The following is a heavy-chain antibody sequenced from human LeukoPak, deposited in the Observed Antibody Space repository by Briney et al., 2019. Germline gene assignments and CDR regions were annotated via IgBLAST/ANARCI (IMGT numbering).Heavy chain of an antibody. V-gene: IGHV3-7*01. CDR2: IKQDGSEK. CDR1: GFTFSSYW. D-gene: IGHD6-6*01. Sequence: PGGSLRLSCAASGFTFSSYWMSWVRQAPGKGLEWVANIKQDGSEKYYVDSVKGRFTISRDNAKNSLYLQMNSLRAEDTAVYYCARASEYSSSLSAVVAFDIWGQGTMVTVSS. CDR3: ARASEYSSSLSAVVAFDI. J-gene: IGHJ3*02.